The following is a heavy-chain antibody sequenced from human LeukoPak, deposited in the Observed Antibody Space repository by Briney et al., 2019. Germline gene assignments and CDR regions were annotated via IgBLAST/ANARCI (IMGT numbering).Heavy chain of an antibody. J-gene: IGHJ4*02. CDR1: GGSISSYY. D-gene: IGHD3-22*01. V-gene: IGHV4-4*07. CDR2: IHTSGST. Sequence: SETLSLTCTVSGGSISSYYWSWIRQPAGKGLEWIGRIHTSGSTNYNPSLKSRVTMSGDTSKNQISLKLSSVTAADTAVYYCARGQYYYDSSGYYPFYYWGQGTLVTVSS. CDR3: ARGQYYYDSSGYYPFYY.